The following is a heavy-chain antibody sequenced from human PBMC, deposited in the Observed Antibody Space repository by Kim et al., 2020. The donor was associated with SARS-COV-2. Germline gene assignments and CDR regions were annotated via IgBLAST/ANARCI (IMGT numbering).Heavy chain of an antibody. D-gene: IGHD1-26*01. V-gene: IGHV1-8*01. CDR1: GYTFTSYD. J-gene: IGHJ4*02. Sequence: ASVKVSCKASGYTFTSYDIHWVRQATGQGLEWMGWMIPKSGNKDYAQKFQGRVSMTRDTSESTAYMELSSLRSEDTAVYYCALSVGGTDGLDYWGQGTLVTVSS. CDR3: ALSVGGTDGLDY. CDR2: MIPKSGNK.